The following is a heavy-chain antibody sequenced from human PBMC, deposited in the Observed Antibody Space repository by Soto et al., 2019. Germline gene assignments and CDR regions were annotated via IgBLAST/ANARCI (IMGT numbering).Heavy chain of an antibody. J-gene: IGHJ4*02. CDR2: IRSSGSTI. CDR3: TSAPFYYDSTYSGY. D-gene: IGHD3-22*01. Sequence: QVQLVESGGGLVKPGGSLRLSCAASGFTFSDYYMSWIRQAPGKGLEWVSYIRSSGSTIYYADSVKGRFTISRDNAKNSLYLPMNSRRDEETAVYYCTSAPFYYDSTYSGYWGQGTLVTVSS. V-gene: IGHV3-11*01. CDR1: GFTFSDYY.